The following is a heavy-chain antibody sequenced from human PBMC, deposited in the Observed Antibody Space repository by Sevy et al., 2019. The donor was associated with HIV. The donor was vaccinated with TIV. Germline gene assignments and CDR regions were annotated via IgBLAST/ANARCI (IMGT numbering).Heavy chain of an antibody. J-gene: IGHJ4*02. Sequence: GGSLRLSCAASGFPFSTYALHWVRQAPGKGLEWVSAISGSGGSTYYADSVKGRFTISRDNSKNTLYLQMNSLRAEDTAVYYCAISPPPQQLALFDYWGQGTLVTVSS. CDR2: ISGSGGST. CDR3: AISPPPQQLALFDY. D-gene: IGHD6-13*01. V-gene: IGHV3-23*01. CDR1: GFPFSTYA.